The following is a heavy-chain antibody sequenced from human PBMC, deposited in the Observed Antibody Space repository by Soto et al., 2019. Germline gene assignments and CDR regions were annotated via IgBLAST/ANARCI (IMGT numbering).Heavy chain of an antibody. CDR3: ARDVEWELVELGLTFYGMAV. V-gene: IGHV1-18*01. J-gene: IGHJ6*02. Sequence: QIQLVQSGVEVKKPGASVKVSCKASGYTFTAYSISWVRQAPGHGLEWMGGISAYSGHTNYAQHLQGRVSMTTDTPTNTAYMELRSLRSDDTAVYYCARDVEWELVELGLTFYGMAVWGRGTSITVS. D-gene: IGHD1-26*01. CDR2: ISAYSGHT. CDR1: GYTFTAYS.